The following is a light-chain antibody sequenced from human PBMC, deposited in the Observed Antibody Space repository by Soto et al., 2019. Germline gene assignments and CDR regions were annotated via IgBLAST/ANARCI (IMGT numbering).Light chain of an antibody. Sequence: QSVLTQPPSASGTPGQRVTISCSGSSSNIGSNTVNWYQQLPGTAPKLLIYNNNQRPSGVPDRFSGSKSGTSGSLAISGLQSEVEADYYCAAWDDSLNGLVFGTGTKLTVL. V-gene: IGLV1-44*01. J-gene: IGLJ1*01. CDR3: AAWDDSLNGLV. CDR1: SSNIGSNT. CDR2: NNN.